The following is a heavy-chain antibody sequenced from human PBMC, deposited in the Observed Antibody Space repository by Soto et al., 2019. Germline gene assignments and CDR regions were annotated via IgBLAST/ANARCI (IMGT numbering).Heavy chain of an antibody. CDR1: EYTFTSYY. Sequence: ASVKVSCKASEYTFTSYYIHWVRQAPGQGLEWMGMINPSGGSTTYAQKFQGRVTMTRDTSTSTVYMELSSLRSEDTAVYYCTRAPSYGAFDIWGQGTMVTVSS. J-gene: IGHJ3*02. CDR2: INPSGGST. D-gene: IGHD4-17*01. V-gene: IGHV1-46*03. CDR3: TRAPSYGAFDI.